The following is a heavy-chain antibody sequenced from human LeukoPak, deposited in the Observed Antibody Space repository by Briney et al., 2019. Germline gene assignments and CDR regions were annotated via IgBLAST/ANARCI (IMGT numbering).Heavy chain of an antibody. Sequence: SETLSLTCTVSGGSISSSSYYWGWIRQPPGKGLEWIGSIYYSGSTYYNPSLKSRVTISVDTSKNQFSLKLSSVTAADTAVYYCARDKGSDGSGSYYHYWGQGTLVTVSS. V-gene: IGHV4-39*07. CDR3: ARDKGSDGSGSYYHY. J-gene: IGHJ4*02. CDR1: GGSISSSSYY. CDR2: IYYSGST. D-gene: IGHD3-10*01.